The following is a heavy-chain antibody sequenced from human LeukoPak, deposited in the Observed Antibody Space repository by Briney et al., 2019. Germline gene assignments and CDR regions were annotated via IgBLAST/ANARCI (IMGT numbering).Heavy chain of an antibody. D-gene: IGHD3-10*01. CDR1: GFIFNAYY. CDR2: INPSGGST. Sequence: ASVKVSCKASGFIFNAYYIHWVRQAPGQGLEWMGLINPSGGSTNYAQKFQGRVTMTRDTSTSTVYMELSSLRSEDTAVYYCARGPRITLIRGGQWYYYMDVWGKGTTVTISS. CDR3: ARGPRITLIRGGQWYYYMDV. J-gene: IGHJ6*03. V-gene: IGHV1-46*02.